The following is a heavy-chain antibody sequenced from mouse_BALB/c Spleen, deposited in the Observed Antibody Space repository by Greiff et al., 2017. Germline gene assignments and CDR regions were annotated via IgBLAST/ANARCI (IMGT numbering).Heavy chain of an antibody. CDR2: IWGDGST. CDR3: ARAYYDYEYWYFDV. D-gene: IGHD2-4*01. Sequence: QVQLKESGPGLVAPSQSLSITCTVSGFSLTGYGVNWVRQPPGKGLEWLGMIWGDGSTDYNSALKSRLSISKDNSKSQVFLKMNSLQTDDTARYYCARAYYDYEYWYFDVWGAGTTVTVSS. V-gene: IGHV2-6-7*01. J-gene: IGHJ1*01. CDR1: GFSLTGYG.